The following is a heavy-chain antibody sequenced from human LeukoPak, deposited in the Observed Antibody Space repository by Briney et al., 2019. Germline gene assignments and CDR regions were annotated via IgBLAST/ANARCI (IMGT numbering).Heavy chain of an antibody. V-gene: IGHV4-31*03. Sequence: SQTLSLTCTVSGGSISSGGYYWSWIRQHPGKGLEWIGYIYYSGSTYYNPSLKSRVTISVDTSKNQFSLKLSSVTAADTAVYYCARGALYYYDSSGSLDYWGQGTLVTVSS. CDR3: ARGALYYYDSSGSLDY. D-gene: IGHD3-22*01. CDR2: IYYSGST. J-gene: IGHJ4*02. CDR1: GGSISSGGYY.